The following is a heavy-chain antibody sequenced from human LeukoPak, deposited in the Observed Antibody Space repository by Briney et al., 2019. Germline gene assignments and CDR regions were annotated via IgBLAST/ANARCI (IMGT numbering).Heavy chain of an antibody. Sequence: GGSLRLSCAASGFSFENYNMNWVRQAPGKGLEWVAYINVITGYIYYADSPKGRFTISRDNAKKSLFLEMNSLRVEDTAVYYCAKDRRAGSYDYWGQGTLVTVSS. CDR3: AKDRRAGSYDY. D-gene: IGHD3-10*01. V-gene: IGHV3-21*01. CDR1: GFSFENYN. J-gene: IGHJ4*02. CDR2: INVITGYI.